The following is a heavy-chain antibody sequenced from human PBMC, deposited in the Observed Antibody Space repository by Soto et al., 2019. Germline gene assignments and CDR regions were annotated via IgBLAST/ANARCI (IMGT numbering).Heavy chain of an antibody. V-gene: IGHV3-48*02. D-gene: IGHD3-10*02. J-gene: IGHJ4*01. CDR2: ISVSGSIK. Sequence: EVQLVESGGGLVQPGTSLRLSCAASGFTFSSYSMNWVRRAPGKGLEWVSFISVSGSIKDYADSVRGRFTISRDNAKNSRFLEMNSLTDEDSAVYYCGRDQFHYVPNHPYYFDFWGQGTLVAVSS. CDR1: GFTFSSYS. CDR3: GRDQFHYVPNHPYYFDF.